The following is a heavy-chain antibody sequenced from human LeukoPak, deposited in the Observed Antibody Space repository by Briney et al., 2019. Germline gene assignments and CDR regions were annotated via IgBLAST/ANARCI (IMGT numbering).Heavy chain of an antibody. D-gene: IGHD6-19*01. CDR3: ASSSSGWYKFDY. V-gene: IGHV3-23*01. J-gene: IGHJ4*02. Sequence: GGSLRLSCAASGFTFSSYAMSWVRQAPGKGLEWVSGISASGGSTLYGDSVKGRFTISRDNSKNTLYLQMNGLRADDTAVYYCASSSSGWYKFDYWGQGTLVSVSS. CDR1: GFTFSSYA. CDR2: ISASGGST.